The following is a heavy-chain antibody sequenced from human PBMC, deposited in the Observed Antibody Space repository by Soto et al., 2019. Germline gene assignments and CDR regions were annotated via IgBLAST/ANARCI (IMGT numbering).Heavy chain of an antibody. CDR2: IWYDGSNK. D-gene: IGHD3-3*01. Sequence: PGGSLRLSCAASGFTFSSYGMHWVRQAPGKGLEWVAVIWYDGSNKYYADSVKGRFTISRDNSKNTLYLQMNSLRAEDTAVYYCARGGAVLRFLEWARLFVHDYWGQGTLVTVSS. CDR1: GFTFSSYG. V-gene: IGHV3-33*01. CDR3: ARGGAVLRFLEWARLFVHDY. J-gene: IGHJ4*02.